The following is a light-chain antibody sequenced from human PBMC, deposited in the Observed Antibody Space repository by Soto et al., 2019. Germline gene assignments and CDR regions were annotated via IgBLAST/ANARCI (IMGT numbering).Light chain of an antibody. J-gene: IGKJ4*01. V-gene: IGKV3-20*01. CDR1: QSVSSSY. CDR2: GAS. Sequence: EIVLTQSPGTLSLSPGERATLSCRASQSVSSSYLAWYQQKPGQAPRLLIYGASSRATGIPDRFSGSGSGTDFTLTISRLELEDFAVYYCKQYGSPPGLTLGGGTKVNIK. CDR3: KQYGSPPGLT.